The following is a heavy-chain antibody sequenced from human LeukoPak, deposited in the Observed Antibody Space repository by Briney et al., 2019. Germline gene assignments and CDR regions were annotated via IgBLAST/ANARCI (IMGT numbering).Heavy chain of an antibody. CDR2: IYTGDSDT. V-gene: IGHV5-51*01. Sequence: GESLKISCKGSGYSFTSYWIGWVRQMPGKGLEWMGIIYTGDSDTRYSPSFQGQVTISADKSISTAYLQWSSLKASDTAMYYCARQRVSPMVRGVLLYFDYWGQGTLVTVSS. J-gene: IGHJ4*02. D-gene: IGHD3-10*01. CDR3: ARQRVSPMVRGVLLYFDY. CDR1: GYSFTSYW.